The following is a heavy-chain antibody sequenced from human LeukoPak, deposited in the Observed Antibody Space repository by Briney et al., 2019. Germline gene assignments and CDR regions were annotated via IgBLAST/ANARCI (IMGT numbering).Heavy chain of an antibody. CDR1: GYTFTGYY. CDR2: INPNSGGT. J-gene: IGHJ4*02. CDR3: ARALSPWPTIYPYY. Sequence: ASVTVSCKASGYTFTGYYMHWVRQAPGQGLEWMGWINPNSGGTNYAQKFQGRVTMTRDTSISKAYMELSRLRSADTAVYYCARALSPWPTIYPYYWGQGTLVTVSS. V-gene: IGHV1-2*02. D-gene: IGHD3-3*01.